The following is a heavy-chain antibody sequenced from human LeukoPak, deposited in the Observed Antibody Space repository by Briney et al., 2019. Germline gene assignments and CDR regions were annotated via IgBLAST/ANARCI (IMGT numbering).Heavy chain of an antibody. J-gene: IGHJ4*02. D-gene: IGHD1-26*01. CDR3: ASDAGIVGATTTDY. Sequence: GASVKVSCKASGGTFSSYAISWVRQAPGQGLEWMGGIIPIFGTANYAQKFQGRVTITADESTSTSYMELSSLRSEDTAVYSCASDAGIVGATTTDYWGQGTLVTVSS. CDR1: GGTFSSYA. V-gene: IGHV1-69*13. CDR2: IIPIFGTA.